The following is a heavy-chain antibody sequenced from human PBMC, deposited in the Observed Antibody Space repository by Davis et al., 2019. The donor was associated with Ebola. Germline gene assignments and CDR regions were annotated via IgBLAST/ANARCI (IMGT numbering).Heavy chain of an antibody. Sequence: SETLSLTCTVSGGSISSYYWSWIRQPPGKGLEWIGYIYYSGSTNFSPSLKSRVTISVDTSKNQFSLKLSSVTAADTAVYYCARQATVTTYYGMDVWGQGTTVTVSS. V-gene: IGHV4-59*08. CDR3: ARQATVTTYYGMDV. CDR2: IYYSGST. D-gene: IGHD4-11*01. CDR1: GGSISSYY. J-gene: IGHJ6*02.